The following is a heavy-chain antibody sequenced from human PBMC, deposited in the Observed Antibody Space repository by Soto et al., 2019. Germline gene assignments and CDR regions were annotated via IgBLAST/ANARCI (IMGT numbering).Heavy chain of an antibody. Sequence: SETLSLTCTVSGGSISSYYGSWIRQPPGKGLEWIGYIYYSGSTYYNPSLKSRVTISVDTSKNQFSIKLSSVTAADTAVYYCARGEGATAYYYGMAVWGQGTTVTVSS. CDR2: IYYSGST. J-gene: IGHJ6*02. D-gene: IGHD1-26*01. V-gene: IGHV4-59*12. CDR1: GGSISSYY. CDR3: ARGEGATAYYYGMAV.